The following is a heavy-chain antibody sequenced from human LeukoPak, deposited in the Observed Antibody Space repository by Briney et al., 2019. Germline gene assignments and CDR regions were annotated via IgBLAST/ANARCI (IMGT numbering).Heavy chain of an antibody. CDR2: IIPILGIA. D-gene: IGHD6-19*01. Sequence: SVKVSCKASGGTFSSYAISWVRQPPGQGLEWMGRIIPILGIANYAQKFQGRVTITADKSTSTAYMELSSLRSEDTAVYYCARGDSGWYGGWFDPWGQGTLVTVSS. CDR1: GGTFSSYA. V-gene: IGHV1-69*04. CDR3: ARGDSGWYGGWFDP. J-gene: IGHJ5*02.